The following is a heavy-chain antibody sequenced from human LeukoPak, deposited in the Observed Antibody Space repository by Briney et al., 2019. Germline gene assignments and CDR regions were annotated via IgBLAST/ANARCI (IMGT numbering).Heavy chain of an antibody. CDR2: IYHSGST. Sequence: SETLSLTCAVSGDSISSSNWWSWVRQPPGKGLEWIGEIYHSGSTNYNPSLRSRVTMSVDNSENHFSLKLSSVTAADTALYYCARSTVSVITRGAFDIWGQGTMVTVSS. CDR3: ARSTVSVITRGAFDI. CDR1: GDSISSSNW. V-gene: IGHV4-4*02. D-gene: IGHD3-22*01. J-gene: IGHJ3*02.